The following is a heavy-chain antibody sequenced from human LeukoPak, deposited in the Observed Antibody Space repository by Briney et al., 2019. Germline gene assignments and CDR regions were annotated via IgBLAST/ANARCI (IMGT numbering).Heavy chain of an antibody. CDR2: IYDSGST. D-gene: IGHD3-10*01. J-gene: IGHJ4*02. CDR3: ARHLGYGSGSHGFDY. Sequence: SETLSLTCTVSGGSIRSSYYYWGWIRQPPGKGLEWIGSIYDSGSTYYNPSLKSRVIISVDTSKNQFSLKLSSVTAADTAVYYCARHLGYGSGSHGFDYWGQGTLVTVSS. V-gene: IGHV4-39*01. CDR1: GGSIRSSYYY.